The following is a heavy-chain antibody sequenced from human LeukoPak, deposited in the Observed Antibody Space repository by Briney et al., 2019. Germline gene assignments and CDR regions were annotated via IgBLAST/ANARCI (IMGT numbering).Heavy chain of an antibody. Sequence: GGPLGLSWAASGSPFSNIWLSGSRQAPGKGLEWVANIKEDGSEKCYVDSVKGRFTISRDNAKNSLYLQMNSLRAEDTAVYYCARTIRGYWGQGTLVTVSS. D-gene: IGHD3-10*01. CDR3: ARTIRGY. CDR2: IKEDGSEK. CDR1: GSPFSNIW. V-gene: IGHV3-7*02. J-gene: IGHJ4*02.